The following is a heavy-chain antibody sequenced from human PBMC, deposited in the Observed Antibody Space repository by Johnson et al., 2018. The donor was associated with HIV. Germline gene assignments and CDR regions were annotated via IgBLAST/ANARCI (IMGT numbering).Heavy chain of an antibody. CDR2: ISYDGSNK. J-gene: IGHJ3*02. Sequence: QVQLVESGGGVVQPGRSLRLSCAASGFTFSNYGMHWVRQAPGKGLARVAVISYDGSNKDYADSVKGRFTISRDNSKNTLFLQMSSLRPEETAVYYCAKDVQVRGIVLMVTLFDAFDIWGQGTMVTVSS. D-gene: IGHD2-8*01. V-gene: IGHV3-30*18. CDR3: AKDVQVRGIVLMVTLFDAFDI. CDR1: GFTFSNYG.